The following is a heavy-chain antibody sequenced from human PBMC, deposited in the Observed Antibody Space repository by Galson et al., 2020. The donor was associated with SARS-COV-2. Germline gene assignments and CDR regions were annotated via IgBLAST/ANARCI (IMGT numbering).Heavy chain of an antibody. J-gene: IGHJ4*02. Sequence: SCKASGGTFSSYAISWVRQAPGQGLEWMGGIIPIFGPANYAQKFQGRVTITADEATSTAYMELSSLTSEDTAVYYCARDQRVHYGSGSYYNFDYWGQGTLVTVSS. CDR1: GGTFSSYA. D-gene: IGHD3-10*01. CDR3: ARDQRVHYGSGSYYNFDY. V-gene: IGHV1-69*01. CDR2: IIPIFGPA.